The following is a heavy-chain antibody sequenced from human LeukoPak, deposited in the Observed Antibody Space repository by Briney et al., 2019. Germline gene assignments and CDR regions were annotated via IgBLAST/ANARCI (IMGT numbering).Heavy chain of an antibody. V-gene: IGHV3-48*01. D-gene: IGHD3-3*01. Sequence: GGXLRLSCAASGFTFSSYSMNWVRQAPGKGLEWVSYISSSSSTIYYADSVKGRFTISRDNAKNSLYLQMNSLRAEDTAVYYCARNLKRDFWSNDYYMDVWGKGTTVTVSS. CDR3: ARNLKRDFWSNDYYMDV. CDR1: GFTFSSYS. CDR2: ISSSSSTI. J-gene: IGHJ6*03.